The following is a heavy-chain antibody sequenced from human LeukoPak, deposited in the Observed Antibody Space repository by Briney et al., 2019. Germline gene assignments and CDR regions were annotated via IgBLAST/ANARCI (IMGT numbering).Heavy chain of an antibody. CDR3: ARARKGYYFDY. CDR1: GFTFSDNY. V-gene: IGHV3-11*04. CDR2: IDTSGSAM. D-gene: IGHD1-14*01. J-gene: IGHJ4*02. Sequence: GGSLRLSCAASGFTFSDNYMIWIRQAPGKGLEWVSYIDTSGSAMYYAVRVKGRFTISRDNARNSLYLQMNSLRAEDTAVYYCARARKGYYFDYWGQGTLVTVSS.